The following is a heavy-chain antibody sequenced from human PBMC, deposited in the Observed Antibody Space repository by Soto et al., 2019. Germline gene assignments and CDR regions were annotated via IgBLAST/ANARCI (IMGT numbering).Heavy chain of an antibody. CDR1: GGSINRESSY. CDR3: ARGEIVMVD. D-gene: IGHD3-22*01. Sequence: QVQLQESGPGLVKPSQTLSLNCTVSGGSINRESSYWSWIRQSPGRGLEWIGYISHNGITWYNPSLQSRVSISIDKPKDHFSLEVRSVTAADTALYYCARGEIVMVDWGQGALVTVSS. J-gene: IGHJ4*02. V-gene: IGHV4-31*03. CDR2: ISHNGIT.